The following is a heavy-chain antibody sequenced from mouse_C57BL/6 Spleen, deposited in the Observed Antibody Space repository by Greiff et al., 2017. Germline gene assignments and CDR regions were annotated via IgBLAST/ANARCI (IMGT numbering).Heavy chain of an antibody. J-gene: IGHJ3*01. CDR2: ISDGGSYT. Sequence: EVKLVESGGGLVKPGGSLKLSCAASGFTFSSYAMSWVRQTPEKRLEWVATISDGGSYTYYPDNVKGRFTISRDNAKNNLYLQMSHLKSEDTAMYYCARDNYYGRFAYWGQGTLVTVSA. CDR1: GFTFSSYA. V-gene: IGHV5-4*01. D-gene: IGHD1-1*01. CDR3: ARDNYYGRFAY.